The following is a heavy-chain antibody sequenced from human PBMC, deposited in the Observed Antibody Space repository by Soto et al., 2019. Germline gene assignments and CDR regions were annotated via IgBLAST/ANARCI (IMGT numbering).Heavy chain of an antibody. J-gene: IGHJ5*02. Sequence: QVQLVQSGAEVKKPRSSVKVSCKASGGTFSSYTISWVRQAPGQGLEWMGRIIPILGIANYAQKFQGRVTITADKSTSTAYMELSSLRSEDTAVYYCATYYYGSGSYSRGWFDPWGQGTLVTVSS. D-gene: IGHD3-10*01. CDR2: IIPILGIA. V-gene: IGHV1-69*02. CDR1: GGTFSSYT. CDR3: ATYYYGSGSYSRGWFDP.